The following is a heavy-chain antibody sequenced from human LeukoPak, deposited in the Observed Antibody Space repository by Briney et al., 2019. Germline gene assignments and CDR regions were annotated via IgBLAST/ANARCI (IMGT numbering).Heavy chain of an antibody. Sequence: ASVKVSCKASGYTFTGYYMHWVRQAPGQGLEWMGWINPNSGGTNYAQKFQGRVTMTRDTSISTAYMELSRLRSDDTAVYYCAGGAVAGTQAGYYYYGMDVWGQGTTVTVSS. D-gene: IGHD6-19*01. CDR3: AGGAVAGTQAGYYYYGMDV. V-gene: IGHV1-2*02. CDR1: GYTFTGYY. J-gene: IGHJ6*02. CDR2: INPNSGGT.